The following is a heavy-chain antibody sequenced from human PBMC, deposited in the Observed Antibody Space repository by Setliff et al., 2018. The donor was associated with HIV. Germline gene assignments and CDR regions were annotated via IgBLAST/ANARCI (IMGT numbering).Heavy chain of an antibody. CDR3: ARSEGIAVAHDPKNYYYYGLDV. CDR1: GFSFSSYA. Sequence: PGGSLRLSCAASGFSFSSYAMGWVRQAPGKGLEWVSVVSTRGDYTYFADSVKGRFTISRDNSKNTVFLQIKSPRAEDTALYYCARSEGIAVAHDPKNYYYYGLDVWGQGTKVTVSS. V-gene: IGHV3-23*01. CDR2: VSTRGDYT. J-gene: IGHJ6*02. D-gene: IGHD6-19*01.